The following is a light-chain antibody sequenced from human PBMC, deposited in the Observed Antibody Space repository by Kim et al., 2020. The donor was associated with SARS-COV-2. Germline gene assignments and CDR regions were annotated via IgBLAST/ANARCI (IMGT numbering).Light chain of an antibody. Sequence: VGDRVTITCRARRGISSYLAWYQQKPGKAPKLLIYASSTLQNGVPSRFSGSGSGTDFTLTICGLQPEDFATYYCQQLDTYPRVTFGLGTRLEIK. V-gene: IGKV1-9*01. CDR3: QQLDTYPRVT. CDR2: ASS. CDR1: RGISSY. J-gene: IGKJ5*01.